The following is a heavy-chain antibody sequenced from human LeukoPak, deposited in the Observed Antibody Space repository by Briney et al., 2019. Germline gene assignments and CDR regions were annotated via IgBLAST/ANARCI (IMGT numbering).Heavy chain of an antibody. CDR2: INHSGST. D-gene: IGHD4-11*01. V-gene: IGHV4-34*01. CDR3: ARHVGPGPTVTTDPGYFDY. J-gene: IGHJ4*02. Sequence: SETLSLTCAVYGGSFSGYYCSWIRQPPGKGLEWIGEINHSGSTNYNPSLKSRVTISVDTSKNQFSLKLSSVTAADTAVYYCARHVGPGPTVTTDPGYFDYWGQGTLVTVSS. CDR1: GGSFSGYY.